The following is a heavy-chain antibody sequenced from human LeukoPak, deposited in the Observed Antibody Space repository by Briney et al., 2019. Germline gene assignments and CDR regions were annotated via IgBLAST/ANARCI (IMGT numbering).Heavy chain of an antibody. CDR2: IIPNTGGT. D-gene: IGHD6-19*01. Sequence: ASVKVSCKASGYSFSGFYMHWVRQAPGQGLEWMGWIIPNTGGTNYAQKFQGRVTMTRDTTISTAYMELSSLRSGDTAVYYCAREWLIVVTGTGHLDYWGQGTLVTVSS. CDR3: AREWLIVVTGTGHLDY. CDR1: GYSFSGFY. J-gene: IGHJ4*02. V-gene: IGHV1-2*02.